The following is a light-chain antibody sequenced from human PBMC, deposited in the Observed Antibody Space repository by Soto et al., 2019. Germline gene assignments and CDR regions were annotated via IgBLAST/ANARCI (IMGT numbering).Light chain of an antibody. CDR3: QQYNNYWT. V-gene: IGKV1-5*03. J-gene: IGKJ1*01. Sequence: DIQMTQSPSTLSASVGDRVTITCRASQSVSNGLAWYQQKPGKAPNLLIYTASILEGGVPPRFSGSGFGTEFTLTISSLQPDDFATYYCQQYNNYWTFGQGTKVEIK. CDR2: TAS. CDR1: QSVSNG.